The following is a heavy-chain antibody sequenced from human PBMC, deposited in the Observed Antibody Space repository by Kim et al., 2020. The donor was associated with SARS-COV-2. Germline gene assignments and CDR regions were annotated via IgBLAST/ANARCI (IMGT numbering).Heavy chain of an antibody. CDR2: ITISSGRT. CDR1: GFTHYTHG. Sequence: GGSLRLSCAASGFTHYTHGMDWVRQAPGKGLEWVSSITISSGRTYYTDSVKGRFTISRDNSKNTLHLEMEGLRAEDTALYYCASDAFGGVSFWGRG. D-gene: IGHD3-10*01. CDR3: ASDAFGGVSF. J-gene: IGHJ4*02. V-gene: IGHV3-23*01.